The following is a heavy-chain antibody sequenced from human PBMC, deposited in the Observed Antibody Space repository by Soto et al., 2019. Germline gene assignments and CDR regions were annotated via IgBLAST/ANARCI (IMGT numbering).Heavy chain of an antibody. V-gene: IGHV4-59*01. D-gene: IGHD3-16*01. J-gene: IGHJ5*02. CDR1: GGSISGYY. Sequence: QVQLQESGPGLVKPSETLSLTCTVSGGSISGYYWSWIRQSPGKGLECLGSIDDSGSTNYNPSLKSRVTISLDTSKNQFSLKLSSVTAADTAVYFCAREHSYAYRWFDPWGQGTLVTVSS. CDR2: IDDSGST. CDR3: AREHSYAYRWFDP.